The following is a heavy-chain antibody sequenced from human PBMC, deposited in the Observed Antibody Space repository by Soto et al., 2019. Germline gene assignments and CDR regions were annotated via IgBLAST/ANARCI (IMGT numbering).Heavy chain of an antibody. CDR3: VKQAHGLDGVAFDY. D-gene: IGHD2-15*01. V-gene: IGHV3-64D*06. CDR1: GFIFSESA. CDR2: VSTSGRST. Sequence: GGSLRLSCSASGFIFSESAIYWVRQVPGKGLEAISAVSTSGRSTYYADSVKDRFTISRDNSKNTLFLQMGSLRPEDTAIYYCVKQAHGLDGVAFDYWGQGTQVTVSS. J-gene: IGHJ4*02.